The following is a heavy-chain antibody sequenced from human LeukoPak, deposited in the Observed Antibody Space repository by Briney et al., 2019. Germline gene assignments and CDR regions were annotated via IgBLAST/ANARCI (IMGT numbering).Heavy chain of an antibody. CDR1: GFTFSSYS. D-gene: IGHD3-22*01. CDR2: ISGSSSYI. Sequence: PGGSLRLSCAASGFTFSSYSMNWVRQAPGKGLEWVSSISGSSSYIYYADSVKGRFTISRDNAKNSLYLQMNSLRAEDTAVYYCARDVTMIVVGDAFDIWGQGTMVTVSS. CDR3: ARDVTMIVVGDAFDI. J-gene: IGHJ3*02. V-gene: IGHV3-21*01.